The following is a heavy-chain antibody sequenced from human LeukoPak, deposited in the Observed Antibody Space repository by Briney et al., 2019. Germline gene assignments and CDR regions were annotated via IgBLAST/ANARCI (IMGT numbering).Heavy chain of an antibody. J-gene: IGHJ4*02. Sequence: SETLSLTCTISGGSINSDLYYWAWIRQPAGKRLEWIGRMQTSGRIDYNLSLKSRLTMSVDRSKNQLSLKLSSVIAADTAVYYCARGHSDSWSVFDYWGQGTLVTISS. CDR2: MQTSGRI. CDR3: ARGHSDSWSVFDY. V-gene: IGHV4-61*02. CDR1: GGSINSDLYY. D-gene: IGHD6-13*01.